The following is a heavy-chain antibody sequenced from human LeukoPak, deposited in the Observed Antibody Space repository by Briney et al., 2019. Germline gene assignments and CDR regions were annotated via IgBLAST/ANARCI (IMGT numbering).Heavy chain of an antibody. J-gene: IGHJ4*02. CDR2: IYHSGST. Sequence: SETLTLTCAVSGDSISSNYYWGWIRQPPGKGLEWIGSIYHSGSTYYNPSLKSRVTLSVDTSKNQFSLMLSSVTAADTAVYYCARRFNTVGFFDYWGQGSVVTVSS. V-gene: IGHV4-38-2*01. CDR1: GDSISSNYY. D-gene: IGHD5-12*01. CDR3: ARRFNTVGFFDY.